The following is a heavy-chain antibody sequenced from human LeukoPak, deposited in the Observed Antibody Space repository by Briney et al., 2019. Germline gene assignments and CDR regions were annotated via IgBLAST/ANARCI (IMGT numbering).Heavy chain of an antibody. CDR3: AKDISRAAMRLAC. CDR2: ISGSGGST. J-gene: IGHJ4*02. V-gene: IGHV3-23*01. CDR1: GFTFSSYA. D-gene: IGHD3-3*02. Sequence: GGSLRLSCAASGFTFSSYAMSWVRQAPGKGLEWVSAISGSGGSTYYADSVKGRFTISRDNSENTVYLQMNSLRAEATAVYYCAKDISRAAMRLACWGQGTLVTVYS.